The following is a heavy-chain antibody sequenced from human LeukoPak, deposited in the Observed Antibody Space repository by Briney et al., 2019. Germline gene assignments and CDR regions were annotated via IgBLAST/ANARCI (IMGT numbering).Heavy chain of an antibody. Sequence: PSETLSLTCTVSGGSFSSSSYYWGWIRQPPGKGLEWIGSIYYSGSTYYNPSLKSRITISVDTSKNQFSLKLSSVTAADTAVYYCARDAGGIYGDNDAFDIWGQGTMVTVSS. CDR1: GGSFSSSSYY. D-gene: IGHD4-23*01. J-gene: IGHJ3*02. V-gene: IGHV4-39*02. CDR3: ARDAGGIYGDNDAFDI. CDR2: IYYSGST.